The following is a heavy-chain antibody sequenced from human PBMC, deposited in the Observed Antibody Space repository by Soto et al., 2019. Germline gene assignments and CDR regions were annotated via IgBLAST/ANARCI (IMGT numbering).Heavy chain of an antibody. CDR3: ARDDGYSSGWVRAPLDY. CDR2: ISDYNGNT. J-gene: IGHJ4*02. CDR1: GYTFTSYG. D-gene: IGHD6-19*01. Sequence: QVQLVQSGAEVKKPGASVKVSCKASGYTFTSYGISWVRQAPGQGLEWMGWISDYNGNTNYARKLQGRVTMTTDTSTSTADMELRSLSSDDTDGYYCARDDGYSSGWVRAPLDYWGQGTLVTVSS. V-gene: IGHV1-18*04.